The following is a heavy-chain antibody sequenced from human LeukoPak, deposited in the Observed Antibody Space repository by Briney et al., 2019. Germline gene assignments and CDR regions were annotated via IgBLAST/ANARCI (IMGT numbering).Heavy chain of an antibody. Sequence: PGGPLRLSCAASGFTFSSYWMHWVRQAPGKGLVWVSRINSDGSSTSYADSVKGRFTISRDNAKNTLYLQMNSLRAEDTAVYYCARVYDFWSGIIDYWGQGTLVTVSS. CDR1: GFTFSSYW. D-gene: IGHD3-3*01. J-gene: IGHJ4*02. CDR2: INSDGSST. V-gene: IGHV3-74*01. CDR3: ARVYDFWSGIIDY.